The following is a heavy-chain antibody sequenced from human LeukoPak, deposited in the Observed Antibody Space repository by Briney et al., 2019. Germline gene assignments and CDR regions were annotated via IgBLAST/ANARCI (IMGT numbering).Heavy chain of an antibody. Sequence: SETLSLTCTVSGDSINDYYRSWIRQPPGKGLEWIGYIYYSGSTNYNPSLKSRVTISVDTSKNQFSLKLSSVTAADTAVYYCTRGYSSGFAGAWGQGTLVTVSS. V-gene: IGHV4-59*01. CDR3: TRGYSSGFAGA. J-gene: IGHJ5*02. CDR1: GDSINDYY. CDR2: IYYSGST. D-gene: IGHD6-19*01.